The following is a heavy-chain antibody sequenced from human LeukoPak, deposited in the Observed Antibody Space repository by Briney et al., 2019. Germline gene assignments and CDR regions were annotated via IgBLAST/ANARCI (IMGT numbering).Heavy chain of an antibody. D-gene: IGHD3-3*01. CDR1: GFTFSSYA. V-gene: IGHV3-30*04. CDR3: ARNIRYYDFWSGPSAYNWFDP. J-gene: IGHJ5*02. Sequence: GGSLRLSCAASGFTFSSYAMHWVRQAPGKGLEWVAVISYDGSNKYYADSVKGRFTISRDNSKNTPYLQMNSLRAEDTAVYYCARNIRYYDFWSGPSAYNWFDPWGQGTLVTVSS. CDR2: ISYDGSNK.